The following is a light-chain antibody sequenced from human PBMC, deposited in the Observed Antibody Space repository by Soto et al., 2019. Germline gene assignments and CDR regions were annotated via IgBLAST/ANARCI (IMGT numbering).Light chain of an antibody. CDR1: SSNIGAVYD. V-gene: IGLV1-40*01. J-gene: IGLJ3*02. CDR3: QSYDSSLSGSV. Sequence: QAVVTQPPSVSGAPGQRVTISCTGSSSNIGAVYDVHWYQQLPGTAPKLLIYGNTNRPSGVPDRFSGSKSGTSASLAITGLQAEDEADYYCQSYDSSLSGSVFGGGTKVTVL. CDR2: GNT.